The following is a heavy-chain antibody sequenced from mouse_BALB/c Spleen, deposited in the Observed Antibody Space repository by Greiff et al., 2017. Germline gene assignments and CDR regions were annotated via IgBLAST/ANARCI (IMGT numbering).Heavy chain of an antibody. J-gene: IGHJ1*01. D-gene: IGHD1-1*01. CDR1: GFNIKDNY. CDR3: APYYYGSSYGYFDV. CDR2: IDPANGNT. Sequence: DVQLQESGAELVKPGASVKLSCTASGFNIKDNYMHWVKQRPEQGLEWIGRIDPANGNTKYDPKFQGKATITADTSSNTAYLQLSSLTSEDTAVYYCAPYYYGSSYGYFDVWGAGTTVTVSS. V-gene: IGHV14-3*02.